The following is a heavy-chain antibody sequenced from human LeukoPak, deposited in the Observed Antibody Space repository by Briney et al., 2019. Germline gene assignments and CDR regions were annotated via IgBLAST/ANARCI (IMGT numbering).Heavy chain of an antibody. CDR3: ARDAGWLEMDAFDI. D-gene: IGHD5-24*01. CDR1: GFTFSSYG. J-gene: IGHJ3*02. CDR2: IWYDGSNK. V-gene: IGHV3-33*01. Sequence: PGGSLRLSCAASGFTFSSYGMHWVRQAPGKGLEWVAVIWYDGSNKYYADSVKGRFTISRDNSKNTLYLQMNSLRAGDTAVYYCARDAGWLEMDAFDIWGQGTMVTVSS.